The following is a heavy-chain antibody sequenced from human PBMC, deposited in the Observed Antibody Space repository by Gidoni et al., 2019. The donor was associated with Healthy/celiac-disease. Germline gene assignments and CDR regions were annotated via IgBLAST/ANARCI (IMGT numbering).Heavy chain of an antibody. CDR1: GFTFSSYA. CDR2: ISGSGGST. J-gene: IGHJ4*02. CDR3: AKDADQYGDYLSLFDY. V-gene: IGHV3-23*01. D-gene: IGHD4-17*01. Sequence: EVQLLESGGGLVQPGGSLRLSCAASGFTFSSYAMSWVSQAPGKGLECVSAISGSGGSTYYADSVKGRFTISRDNSKNTLYLQMNSLRAEDTAVYYCAKDADQYGDYLSLFDYWGQGTLVTVSS.